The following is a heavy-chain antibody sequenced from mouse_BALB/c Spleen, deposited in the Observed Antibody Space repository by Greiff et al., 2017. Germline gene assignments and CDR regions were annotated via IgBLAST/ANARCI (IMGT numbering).Heavy chain of an antibody. D-gene: IGHD4-1*01. CDR3: ARQGSGTGYFDV. CDR1: GFSLTSYG. J-gene: IGHJ1*01. CDR2: IWSDGST. V-gene: IGHV2-6-2*01. Sequence: QVQLRQSGPDLVAPSQSLSITCTVSGFSLTSYGVHWVRQPPGKGLEWLVVIWSDGSTTYNSALKSRLSISKDNSKSQVFLKMNSLQTDDTAMYYCARQGSGTGYFDVWGAGTSVTVSS.